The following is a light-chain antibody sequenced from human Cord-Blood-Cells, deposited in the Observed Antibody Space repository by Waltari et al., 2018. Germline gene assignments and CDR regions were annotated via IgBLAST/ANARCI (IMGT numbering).Light chain of an antibody. CDR3: CSYAGSYV. V-gene: IGLV2-11*01. CDR2: DVS. Sequence: QSALPQPRSVSGSPGQSVTISCTGTSSDVGGYNYVSWYQQHPGKALKLMIYDVSKRPSGVPDRFSGSKSGNTASLTISGLQAEDEADYYCCSYAGSYVFGTGTKVTVL. J-gene: IGLJ1*01. CDR1: SSDVGGYNY.